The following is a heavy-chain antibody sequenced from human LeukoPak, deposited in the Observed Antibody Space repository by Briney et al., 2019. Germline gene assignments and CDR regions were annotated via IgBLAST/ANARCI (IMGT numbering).Heavy chain of an antibody. D-gene: IGHD2-2*01. Sequence: GGSLRLSCAASGFTFSSYGMHWVRQAPGKGLEWVAFIRYDGSNKYYADSVKGRFTISRDNSKNTLYLQMNSLRVEDTAVYYCAKDWGNIVVVPAALEYFQHWGQGTLVTVSS. CDR2: IRYDGSNK. CDR3: AKDWGNIVVVPAALEYFQH. V-gene: IGHV3-30*02. CDR1: GFTFSSYG. J-gene: IGHJ1*01.